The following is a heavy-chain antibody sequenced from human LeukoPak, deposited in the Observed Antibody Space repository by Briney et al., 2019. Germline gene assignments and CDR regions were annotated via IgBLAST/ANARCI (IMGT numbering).Heavy chain of an antibody. CDR3: ARIYGDYEGPSDY. CDR2: ISSGNGNI. V-gene: IGHV1-3*04. J-gene: IGHJ4*02. Sequence: ASVKVSCKASGYTFSSYAMHWVRQAPGQRLEWMGRISSGNGNIKYSQRFRGRVTITRDTSASTAYMELSSLRSEDTAVYYCARIYGDYEGPSDYWGQGTLVTVSS. CDR1: GYTFSSYA. D-gene: IGHD4-17*01.